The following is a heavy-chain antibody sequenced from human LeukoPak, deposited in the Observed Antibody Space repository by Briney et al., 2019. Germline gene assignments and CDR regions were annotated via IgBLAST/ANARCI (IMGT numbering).Heavy chain of an antibody. V-gene: IGHV3-7*01. D-gene: IGHD5-12*01. Sequence: GGSLRLSCAASGFRFTGYWMTWVRQAPGKGLEWVARLHPDGSERNYVGSVEGHFTVSGDNAKSSLYLQMNSLRVEDTAVYYCARGGYSFDYLGQGTLVTVSS. CDR2: LHPDGSER. CDR1: GFRFTGYW. CDR3: ARGGYSFDY. J-gene: IGHJ4*02.